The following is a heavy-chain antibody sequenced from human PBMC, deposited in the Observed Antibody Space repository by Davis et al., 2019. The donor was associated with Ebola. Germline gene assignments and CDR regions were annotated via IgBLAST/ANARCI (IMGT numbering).Heavy chain of an antibody. CDR3: ARDLRGFRDYGMDV. CDR2: IYYSGST. J-gene: IGHJ6*02. V-gene: IGHV4-59*11. Sequence: PSETLSLTCTVSGDSISSHYWSWIRQPPGKGLEWIGYIYYSGSTNYNPSLKSRVTISVDTSKNQFSLKLSSVTAADTAVYYCARDLRGFRDYGMDVWGQGTTVTVSS. CDR1: GDSISSHY. D-gene: IGHD3-10*01.